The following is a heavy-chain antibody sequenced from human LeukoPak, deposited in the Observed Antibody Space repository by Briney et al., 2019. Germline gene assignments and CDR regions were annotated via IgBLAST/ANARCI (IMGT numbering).Heavy chain of an antibody. CDR2: IYTSGST. CDR3: ARGEGYSSSAPPAGYYYMDV. Sequence: PSETLSLTCTVSGGSIGSYYWSWIRQPAGKGLEWIGRIYTSGSTNYNPSLKSRVTMSVDTSKNQFSLKLSSVTAADTAVYYCARGEGYSSSAPPAGYYYMDVWGKGTTVTVSS. J-gene: IGHJ6*03. CDR1: GGSIGSYY. V-gene: IGHV4-4*07. D-gene: IGHD6-6*01.